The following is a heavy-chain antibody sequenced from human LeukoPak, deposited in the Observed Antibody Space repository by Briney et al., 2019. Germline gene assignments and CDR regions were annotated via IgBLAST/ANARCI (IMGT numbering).Heavy chain of an antibody. Sequence: GESLKISCKGSGYSFTSYWIGWVRQMPGKGLEWMGIIYPGDSDTRYSPSFQGQVTISADKSISTAYLQWSSLKASDTAMYYCARALYDILTGYYNSGRNAFDIWGQGTMVTVSS. V-gene: IGHV5-51*01. CDR1: GYSFTSYW. J-gene: IGHJ3*02. D-gene: IGHD3-9*01. CDR2: IYPGDSDT. CDR3: ARALYDILTGYYNSGRNAFDI.